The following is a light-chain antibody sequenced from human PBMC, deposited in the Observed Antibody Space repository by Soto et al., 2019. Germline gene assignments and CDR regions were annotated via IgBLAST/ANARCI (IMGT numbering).Light chain of an antibody. Sequence: SVLTQPASVSGSPGQSITISCTGTSSDIGNYDFVSWYQQVPGTAPKAMIYEVSGRPSGVSNRFSGSKSGNTASLTISGLQAEDEAYYYCSSYTTSTSFILFGGGTKVTVL. CDR3: SSYTTSTSFIL. CDR2: EVS. J-gene: IGLJ2*01. CDR1: SSDIGNYDF. V-gene: IGLV2-14*01.